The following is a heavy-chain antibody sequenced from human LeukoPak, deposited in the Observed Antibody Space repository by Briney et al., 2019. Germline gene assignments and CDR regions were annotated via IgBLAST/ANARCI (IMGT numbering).Heavy chain of an antibody. D-gene: IGHD2-2*01. V-gene: IGHV4-61*02. Sequence: SETLSLTCTVSGDSISSSSSYYWSWIRQPAGKGLEWIGRTHTSGSTNYSPSLKSRVTISVDTSKNQFSLKLSSVTAADTAVYYCARHHYQLSALDYWGQGTLVTVSS. CDR3: ARHHYQLSALDY. CDR2: THTSGST. J-gene: IGHJ4*02. CDR1: GDSISSSSSYY.